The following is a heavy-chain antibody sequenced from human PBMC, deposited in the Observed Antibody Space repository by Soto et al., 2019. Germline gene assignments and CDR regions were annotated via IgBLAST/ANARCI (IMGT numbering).Heavy chain of an antibody. Sequence: PGESLKISCKGSGYTFSTYWIAGVRQMPGKGLEWMGIIYPGDSDTKYSPAFQGQVTISADKSINTAYLQWTSLEASDTAMYYCARKFAPEFFDSWGQGTLVTVSS. J-gene: IGHJ4*02. CDR2: IYPGDSDT. D-gene: IGHD3-10*01. CDR1: GYTFSTYW. CDR3: ARKFAPEFFDS. V-gene: IGHV5-51*01.